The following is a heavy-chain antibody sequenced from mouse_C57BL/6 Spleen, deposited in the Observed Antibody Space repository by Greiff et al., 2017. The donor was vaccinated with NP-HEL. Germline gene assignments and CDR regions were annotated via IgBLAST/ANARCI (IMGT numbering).Heavy chain of an antibody. V-gene: IGHV1-18*01. J-gene: IGHJ4*01. CDR2: INPNNGGT. CDR1: GYTFTDYN. Sequence: EVQLQQSGPELVKPGASVKIPCKASGYTFTDYNMDWVKQSHGKSLEWIGDINPNNGGTIYNQKFKGKATLTVDKSSSTANMELRSLTSEDTAVYYCARCAPDAMDYWGQGTSVTVSS. CDR3: ARCAPDAMDY.